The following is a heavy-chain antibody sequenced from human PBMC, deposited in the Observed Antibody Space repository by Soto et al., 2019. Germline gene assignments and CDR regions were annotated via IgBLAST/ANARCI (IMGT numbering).Heavy chain of an antibody. Sequence: PSETLSLTCTVSGGSISSGGYYWGWIRQHPGKGLEWIGYIYYSGSTYYNPSLKSRVTISVDTSKNQFSLKLSSVTAADTAVYYCARYVLRYFDWPPQAFDIWGQGTMVTVSS. CDR2: IYYSGST. D-gene: IGHD3-9*01. CDR1: GGSISSGGYY. J-gene: IGHJ3*02. V-gene: IGHV4-31*03. CDR3: ARYVLRYFDWPPQAFDI.